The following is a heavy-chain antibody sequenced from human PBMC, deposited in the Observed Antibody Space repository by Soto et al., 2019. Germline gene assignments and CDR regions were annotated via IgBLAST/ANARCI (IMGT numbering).Heavy chain of an antibody. CDR3: AQAGGPRLSDN. Sequence: GGSLRLSCAASGLTLNTYAMNWVRQAPGKGLEWVSAISGSGGSTYYADSVKGRFTISRDTSKNKLYLQMSSLRVEDTAIYYCAQAGGPRLSDNWGQGTLVTVSS. CDR2: ISGSGGST. J-gene: IGHJ4*02. CDR1: GLTLNTYA. V-gene: IGHV3-23*01. D-gene: IGHD3-10*01.